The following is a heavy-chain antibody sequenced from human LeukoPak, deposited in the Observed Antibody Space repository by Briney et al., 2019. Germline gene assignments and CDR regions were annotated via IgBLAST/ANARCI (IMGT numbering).Heavy chain of an antibody. Sequence: GASLRLSCAASGFIFSNYAMSWVRQAPGKGLVWVSRINSDGSSTSYADSVKGRFTISRDNAKNTLYLQMNSLRAEDTAVYYCARAKYTALDYWGQGTLVTVSS. J-gene: IGHJ4*02. V-gene: IGHV3-74*01. CDR3: ARAKYTALDY. CDR1: GFIFSNYA. D-gene: IGHD2-21*02. CDR2: INSDGSST.